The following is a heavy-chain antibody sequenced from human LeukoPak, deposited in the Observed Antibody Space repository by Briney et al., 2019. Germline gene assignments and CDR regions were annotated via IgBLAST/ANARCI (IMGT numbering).Heavy chain of an antibody. CDR1: GYSFTSHY. Sequence: RASVKVSCKASGYSFTSHYMHWVRQAPGQGLEWLGLINPTGSSTLYAQKFQGRVTMTRDMSTTTDYMELSSLRSDDTAVYYCARSPQGTATTANWLDPWGQGTLVTVSS. J-gene: IGHJ5*02. V-gene: IGHV1-46*01. D-gene: IGHD4-17*01. CDR3: ARSPQGTATTANWLDP. CDR2: INPTGSST.